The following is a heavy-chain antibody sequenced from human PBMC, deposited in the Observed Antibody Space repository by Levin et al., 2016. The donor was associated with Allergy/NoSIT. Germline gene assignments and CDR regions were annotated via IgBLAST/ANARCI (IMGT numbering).Heavy chain of an antibody. CDR2: ISYTGRT. V-gene: IGHV4-39*01. Sequence: SETLSLTCTVSDDSFIISSSSWGWIRQPPGKAPEWIGNISYTGRTSYNPSLESRVTISADTSKNLFSLQLNSVTAADTAVYFCARHLSGGHLDSWGQGSLVTVSS. D-gene: IGHD3-9*01. CDR1: DDSFIISSSS. J-gene: IGHJ4*02. CDR3: ARHLSGGHLDS.